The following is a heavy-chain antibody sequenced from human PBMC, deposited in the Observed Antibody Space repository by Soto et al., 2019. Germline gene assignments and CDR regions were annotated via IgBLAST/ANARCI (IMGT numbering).Heavy chain of an antibody. Sequence: SVNVSCKSSGGTFSSYSISWVRQAPGQGLEWMGGIIPTFGTANYAQKFQGRVTITADESTSTAYMELSSLRSEDTAVYYCASRYSSSSGYYYGMDVWGQGTTVTVSS. CDR2: IIPTFGTA. CDR1: GGTFSSYS. J-gene: IGHJ6*02. D-gene: IGHD6-6*01. CDR3: ASRYSSSSGYYYGMDV. V-gene: IGHV1-69*13.